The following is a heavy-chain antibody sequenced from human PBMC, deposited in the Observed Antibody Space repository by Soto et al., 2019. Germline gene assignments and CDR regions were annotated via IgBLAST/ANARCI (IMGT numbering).Heavy chain of an antibody. Sequence: QVQLQQWGAGLLKPSETLSLTCAVYGGFVSSGNYYWSWIRQPPGKGLEWIGEMSHSGGTHFNPSLKSRVTISVDTSKNQFSLKMTSVTAADTALYYCARVERGTTTTVVDAFDIWGPGTIVTVSS. CDR3: ARVERGTTTTVVDAFDI. CDR1: GGFVSSGNYY. D-gene: IGHD4-4*01. V-gene: IGHV4-34*01. CDR2: MSHSGGT. J-gene: IGHJ3*02.